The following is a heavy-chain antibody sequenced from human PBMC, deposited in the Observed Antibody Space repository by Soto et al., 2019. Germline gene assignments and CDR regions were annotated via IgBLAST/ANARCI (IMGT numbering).Heavy chain of an antibody. CDR1: GGSIRSYY. CDR3: ARGAADTAMVDS. V-gene: IGHV4-59*01. J-gene: IGHJ4*02. Sequence: PSETLSLTCTVSGGSIRSYYWTWIRQPPGKGLEWLGYIFYSGSTFYNPSLKSRVTISIHTSRSQFSLQLTSVTAADTAVYYCARGAADTAMVDSWGQGTLVTVSS. D-gene: IGHD5-18*01. CDR2: IFYSGST.